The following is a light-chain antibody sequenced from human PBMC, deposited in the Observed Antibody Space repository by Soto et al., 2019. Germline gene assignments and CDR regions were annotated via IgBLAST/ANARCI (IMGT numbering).Light chain of an antibody. CDR1: QGISSY. V-gene: IGKV1-9*01. Sequence: DIQLTQSPSFLSASVGDRVTITCRASQGISSYLAWYQQKPGQAPKLLIFAASTLHSGVPSRFSGSGSGTEFTLTISSLQPEDFATYYCQHLHSYPLTFGGGTKVEMK. J-gene: IGKJ4*01. CDR2: AAS. CDR3: QHLHSYPLT.